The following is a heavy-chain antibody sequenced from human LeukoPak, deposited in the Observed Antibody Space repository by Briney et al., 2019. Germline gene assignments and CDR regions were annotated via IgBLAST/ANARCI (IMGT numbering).Heavy chain of an antibody. V-gene: IGHV1-46*01. D-gene: IGHD3-10*01. CDR1: GDIFTRHY. J-gene: IGHJ5*02. CDR2: INPTGDTT. Sequence: ASVKVSCKASGDIFTRHYMHWVRQAPGQGLEWMGIINPTGDTTRYAQKFSGRRTMTWYMSTSTDYMELSSLTAEDTAVYFCARDNSARDTACWFDPWGQGTLVTVSS. CDR3: ARDNSARDTACWFDP.